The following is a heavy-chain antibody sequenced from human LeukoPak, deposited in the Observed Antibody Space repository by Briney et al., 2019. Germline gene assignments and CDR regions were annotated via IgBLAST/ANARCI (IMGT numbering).Heavy chain of an antibody. CDR1: GFTFSSYA. Sequence: GGSLRLSCAASGFTFSSYAMHWVRQAPGKGLEWVAVVSYDGSNKYYADSVKGRFTISRDNSKNTLYLQMNSLRAEDTAVYYCARDSTTPYDFWSGYCFDYWGQGTLVTVSS. CDR2: VSYDGSNK. V-gene: IGHV3-30*04. D-gene: IGHD3-3*01. CDR3: ARDSTTPYDFWSGYCFDY. J-gene: IGHJ4*02.